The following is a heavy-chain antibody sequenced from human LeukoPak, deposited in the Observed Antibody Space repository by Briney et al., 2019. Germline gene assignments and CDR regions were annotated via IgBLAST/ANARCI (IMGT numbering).Heavy chain of an antibody. CDR2: ISYDGSNK. V-gene: IGHV3-30-3*01. J-gene: IGHJ4*02. D-gene: IGHD5-18*01. CDR3: ARDQRVQLWLNYFDY. Sequence: GRSLRLSCAASGFTFSSYAMHWVRQAPGKGLEWVAVISYDGSNKYYADSVKGRFTISRDNSKNTLYLQMNSLRAEDTAVYYCARDQRVQLWLNYFDYWGQGTLVTVSS. CDR1: GFTFSSYA.